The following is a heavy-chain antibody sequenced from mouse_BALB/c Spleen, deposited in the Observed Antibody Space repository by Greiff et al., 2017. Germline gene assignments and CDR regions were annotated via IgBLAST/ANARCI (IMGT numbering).Heavy chain of an antibody. Sequence: QVQLKQPGAELVKPGASVKLSCKASGYTFTSYWMHWVKQRPGQGLEWIGEINPSNGRTNYNEKFKSKATLTVDKSSSTAYMQLSSLTSEDSAVYYCARAGYYGNYPYAMDYWGQGTSVTVSS. J-gene: IGHJ4*01. CDR2: INPSNGRT. CDR1: GYTFTSYW. D-gene: IGHD2-1*01. CDR3: ARAGYYGNYPYAMDY. V-gene: IGHV1S81*02.